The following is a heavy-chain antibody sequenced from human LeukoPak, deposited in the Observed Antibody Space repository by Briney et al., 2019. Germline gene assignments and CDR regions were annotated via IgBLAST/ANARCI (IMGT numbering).Heavy chain of an antibody. CDR1: GFTFSSYS. Sequence: GGFLRLSCAASGFTFSSYSMNWVRQAPGKGLEWVSYISSSSSTIYYADSVKGRFTISRDNAKNSLYLQMNSLRAEDTAVYYCARVLRVPAADLNWFDPWGQGTLVTVSS. D-gene: IGHD2-2*01. J-gene: IGHJ5*02. CDR2: ISSSSSTI. CDR3: ARVLRVPAADLNWFDP. V-gene: IGHV3-48*01.